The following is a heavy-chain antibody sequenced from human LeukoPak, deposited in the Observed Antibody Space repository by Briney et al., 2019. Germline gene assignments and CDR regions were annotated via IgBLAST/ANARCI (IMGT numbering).Heavy chain of an antibody. J-gene: IGHJ1*01. D-gene: IGHD2-2*01. CDR1: GGSFSGYY. CDR2: INHSGST. V-gene: IGHV4-34*01. Sequence: SETLSLTCAVYGGSFSGYYWSWIRQPPGKGLEWIGEINHSGSTNYNPSLKSRVTISVDTSKNQFSLKLSSVTAADTAVYYCARGRGSRMRVVLFQHWGQGTLVTVSS. CDR3: ARGRGSRMRVVLFQH.